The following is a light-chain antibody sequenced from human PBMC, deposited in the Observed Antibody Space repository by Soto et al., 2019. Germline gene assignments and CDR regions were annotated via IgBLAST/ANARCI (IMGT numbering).Light chain of an antibody. V-gene: IGKV1-5*03. CDR1: QSISSW. J-gene: IGKJ1*01. CDR3: QQYNGNWT. CDR2: KAS. Sequence: DIQMTQSPSTLSASVGDRVTITCRASQSISSWLAWDQQKPGQAPKLLIYKASNFHSGVPSRFSGSGAGTKFPLAIRSLQPDDSATYYCQQYNGNWTLGQWTKLEIK.